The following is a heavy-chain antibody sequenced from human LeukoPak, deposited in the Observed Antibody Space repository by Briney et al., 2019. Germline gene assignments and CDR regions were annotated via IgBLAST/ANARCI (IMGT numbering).Heavy chain of an antibody. CDR3: AKSSKSWNDAFDI. CDR2: IVGSGATT. D-gene: IGHD1-1*01. J-gene: IGHJ3*02. CDR1: GFTFSSCG. Sequence: PGGSLRLSCGASGFTFSSCGMSWVRQPPGKGLEWVSGIVGSGATTYYADSVKGRFTISRDNSKNTLYLPMNSLTAEDTAIYYCAKSSKSWNDAFDIWGQGTMVTVSS. V-gene: IGHV3-23*01.